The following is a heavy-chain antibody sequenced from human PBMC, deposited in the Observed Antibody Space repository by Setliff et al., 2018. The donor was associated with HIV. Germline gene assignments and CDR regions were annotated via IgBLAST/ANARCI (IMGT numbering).Heavy chain of an antibody. D-gene: IGHD6-19*01. CDR3: ARVTRSGSGWFWERYFDS. V-gene: IGHV4-59*11. J-gene: IGHJ4*02. CDR1: SGSTSNHY. CDR2: VYNTGIT. Sequence: PSETLSLTCTVSSGSTSNHYWSWVRQPPGKGLEWIGYVYNTGITSYNPSLKSRLTISVDMSQNQVSLKMRSVTAADTAVYYCARVTRSGSGWFWERYFDSWGQGSLVTVSS.